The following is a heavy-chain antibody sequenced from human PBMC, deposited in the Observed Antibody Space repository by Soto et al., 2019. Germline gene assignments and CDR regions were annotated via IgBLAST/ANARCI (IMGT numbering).Heavy chain of an antibody. V-gene: IGHV3-48*01. CDR1: GFTFNGYS. J-gene: IGHJ3*02. CDR2: ITLSSSSI. Sequence: GGSLRLSCAASGFTFNGYSMNWVRQAPGKGLEWVSYITLSSSSIFYADSVKGRFTISRDNAKNSLYLQMNSLRAEDTAVYYCVRDVSDPAEARNDAFEIWG. CDR3: VRDVSDPAEARNDAFEI.